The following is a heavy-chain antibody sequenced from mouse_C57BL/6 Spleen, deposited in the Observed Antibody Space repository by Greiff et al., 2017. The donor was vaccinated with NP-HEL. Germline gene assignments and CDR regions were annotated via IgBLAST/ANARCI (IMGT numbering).Heavy chain of an antibody. V-gene: IGHV5-6*01. CDR2: ISSGGSYT. Sequence: EVKLVESGGDLVKPGGSLKLSCAASGFTFSSYGMSWVRQTPDKRLEWVATISSGGSYTYYPDSVKGRFTISRDNAKNTLYLQMSSLKSEDTAMYYCARQGQGGNYVFFAYWGQGTLVTVSA. D-gene: IGHD2-1*01. CDR1: GFTFSSYG. CDR3: ARQGQGGNYVFFAY. J-gene: IGHJ3*01.